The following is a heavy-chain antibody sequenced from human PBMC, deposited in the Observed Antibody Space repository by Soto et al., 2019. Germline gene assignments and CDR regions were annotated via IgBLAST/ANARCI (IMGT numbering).Heavy chain of an antibody. D-gene: IGHD4-17*01. V-gene: IGHV3-33*01. CDR2: IWYDGSNK. J-gene: IGHJ4*02. CDR1: GFTFSSYG. Sequence: QVQLVESGGGVVQPGRSLRLSCAASGFTFSSYGMHWVRQAPGKGLEWVAVIWYDGSNKYYADSVKGRFTISRDNSKNTLYLQMNSLRAEDTAVYYCASPTPHGDYVYYWGQGTLVTVSS. CDR3: ASPTPHGDYVYY.